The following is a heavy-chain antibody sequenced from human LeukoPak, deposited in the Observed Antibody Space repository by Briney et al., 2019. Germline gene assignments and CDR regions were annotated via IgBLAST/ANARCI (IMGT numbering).Heavy chain of an antibody. CDR3: ARDFPQGHI. CDR1: GGSISSSSYY. J-gene: IGHJ3*02. Sequence: SETLSLTCTVSGGSISSSSYYWGWIRQPPGKGLEWIGSIYYSGSTYYNPSLKSRVTISVDTSKNQFSLKLSSVTAADTAVYYCARDFPQGHIWGQGTMVTVSS. V-gene: IGHV4-39*07. CDR2: IYYSGST.